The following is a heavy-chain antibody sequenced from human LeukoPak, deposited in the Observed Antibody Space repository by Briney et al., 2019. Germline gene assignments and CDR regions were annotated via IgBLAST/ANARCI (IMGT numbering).Heavy chain of an antibody. CDR2: ISSDSSHI. D-gene: IGHD3-10*01. V-gene: IGHV3-21*01. Sequence: GGSLRLSCAASGFTFSSYSMNWVRQAPGKGLEWVSVISSDSSHIYYADSVKGRFTVSRDNAKTSLYLQMNSLRVEDTAVYYCARRFGDDAFDIWGQGTVVTVSS. CDR3: ARRFGDDAFDI. J-gene: IGHJ3*02. CDR1: GFTFSSYS.